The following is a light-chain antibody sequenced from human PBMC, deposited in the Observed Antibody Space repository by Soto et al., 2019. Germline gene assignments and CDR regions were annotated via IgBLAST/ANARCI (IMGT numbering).Light chain of an antibody. V-gene: IGKV3-11*01. J-gene: IGKJ1*01. CDR3: LQRSNWPRT. CDR1: QSVSSY. CDR2: DAS. Sequence: EIVLTQSPATLSLSPGERATLSCRASQSVSSYLAWYQQKPGQAPRLLIYDASNRATGIPARFSGSGSGTDFTLTISSLEPEDFAVYYCLQRSNWPRTFGQGTTVEIK.